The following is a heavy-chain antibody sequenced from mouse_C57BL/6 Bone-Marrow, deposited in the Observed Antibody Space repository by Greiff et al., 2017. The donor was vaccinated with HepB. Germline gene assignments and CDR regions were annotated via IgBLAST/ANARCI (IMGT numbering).Heavy chain of an antibody. D-gene: IGHD2-3*01. J-gene: IGHJ3*01. V-gene: IGHV2-2*01. CDR3: ARNDGYLAWFAY. CDR2: IWSGGST. CDR1: GFSLTSYG. Sequence: VMLVESGPGLVQPSQSLSITCTVSGFSLTSYGVHWVRQSPGKGLEWLGVIWSGGSTDYNAAFISKLSISKDNSKSQVFFKINSLQADDTAIYYCARNDGYLAWFAYWGQGTLVTVSA.